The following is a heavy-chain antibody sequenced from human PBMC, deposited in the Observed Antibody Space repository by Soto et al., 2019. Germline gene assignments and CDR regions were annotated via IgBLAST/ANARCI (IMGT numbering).Heavy chain of an antibody. CDR3: AKAGGDCSGGSCYSGQGDY. CDR1: GXTFSSYG. Sequence: GGSLRLSCAASGXTFSSYGMTWVRQAPGKRLEWVSGISGSGGSIYYADSVKGRFTISRDNSKNTLYLQMNSLIAEDTAVYFCAKAGGDCSGGSCYSGQGDYWGQGTLVTVSS. D-gene: IGHD2-15*01. J-gene: IGHJ4*02. CDR2: ISGSGGSI. V-gene: IGHV3-23*01.